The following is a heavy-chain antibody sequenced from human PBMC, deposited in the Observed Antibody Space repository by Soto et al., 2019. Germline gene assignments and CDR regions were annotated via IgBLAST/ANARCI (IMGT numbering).Heavy chain of an antibody. CDR2: IYYSGSA. Sequence: SETLSLTCTVSGGSISSYYWSWIRQPPRRGLEWIGYIYYSGSANYNPSLKSRVTISVDTPKNQFSLKLSSVTAADTAMYYCARGWAGSGSIRSFAHWGQGTLVTVS. CDR1: GGSISSYY. J-gene: IGHJ4*02. CDR3: ARGWAGSGSIRSFAH. V-gene: IGHV4-59*01. D-gene: IGHD6-19*01.